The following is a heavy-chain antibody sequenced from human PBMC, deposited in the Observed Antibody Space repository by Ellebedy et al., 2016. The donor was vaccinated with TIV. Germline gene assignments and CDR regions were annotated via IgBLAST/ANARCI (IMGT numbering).Heavy chain of an antibody. D-gene: IGHD2-21*02. J-gene: IGHJ4*02. Sequence: GESLKISCAASGFSFSSYSMNWVRLAPGKGLEWVSYISNSSSSIFYADSVRDRFTISRDNSNNTLYLQMNSLRAEDTAVYYCARDQLRCGGDCYSLPRYYFDYWGQGTPVTVSS. CDR1: GFSFSSYS. CDR3: ARDQLRCGGDCYSLPRYYFDY. V-gene: IGHV3-48*01. CDR2: ISNSSSSI.